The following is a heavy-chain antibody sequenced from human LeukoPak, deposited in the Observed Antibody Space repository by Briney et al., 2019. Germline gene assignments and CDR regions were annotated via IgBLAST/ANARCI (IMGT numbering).Heavy chain of an antibody. CDR2: IYYSGST. V-gene: IGHV4-39*01. Sequence: PSETLSLTCTVSGGSISSSSYYWGWIRQPPGKGLEWIGSIYYSGSTYYNPSLKSRVTISVDTSKNQFSLKLSSVTAADTAVYYCARHGLSIKEYDFWSGTKNWFDPWGQGTLVTVSS. CDR3: ARHGLSIKEYDFWSGTKNWFDP. CDR1: GGSISSSSYY. D-gene: IGHD3-3*01. J-gene: IGHJ5*02.